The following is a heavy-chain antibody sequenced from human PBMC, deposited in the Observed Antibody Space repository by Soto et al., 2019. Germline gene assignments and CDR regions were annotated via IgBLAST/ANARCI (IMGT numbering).Heavy chain of an antibody. CDR1: GFTFTSSA. Sequence: QMQLVQSGPEVKKPGTSVKVSCKASGFTFTSSAMQWVRQARGQRLEWIGWIVVGSGNTNYAQKFQERVTITRDMSTNRPCKELSSLGSEDTAVYYCAAGHLGPYYYDSSVYPTPGQAFGIWGQGTMVTGSS. D-gene: IGHD3-22*01. J-gene: IGHJ3*02. CDR3: AAGHLGPYYYDSSVYPTPGQAFGI. CDR2: IVVGSGNT. V-gene: IGHV1-58*02.